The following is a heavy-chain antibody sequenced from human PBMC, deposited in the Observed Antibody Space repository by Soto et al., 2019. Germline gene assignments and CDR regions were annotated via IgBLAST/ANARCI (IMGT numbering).Heavy chain of an antibody. V-gene: IGHV3-23*01. CDR3: AKAYFVWSSEQPYYFDY. J-gene: IGHJ4*02. CDR2: ISGSGGRS. Sequence: EVQLLDSGGGLVQPGGSLRLSCAASGFTFSNYAMTWVRQGPGKGLEWVSGISGSGGRSYYADSVKGRFTISSDNSKSTLYLLMNLLRAENTAVYYCAKAYFVWSSEQPYYFDYWGQGTLVTVSS. D-gene: IGHD3-16*01. CDR1: GFTFSNYA.